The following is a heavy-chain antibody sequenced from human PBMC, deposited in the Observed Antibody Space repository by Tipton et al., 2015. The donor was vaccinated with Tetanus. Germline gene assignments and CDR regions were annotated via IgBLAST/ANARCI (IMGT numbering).Heavy chain of an antibody. CDR1: GFTFSSFA. D-gene: IGHD6-19*01. Sequence: GSLRLSCAASGFTFSSFAMSWVRQAPGKGLEWVSSISTSSSYIYYADSVKGRFTISRDNAKNSLYLQMNSLRAEDTAVYYCARDSSMAVADPILWYWGQGTLVTVSS. CDR3: ARDSSMAVADPILWY. CDR2: ISTSSSYI. V-gene: IGHV3-21*01. J-gene: IGHJ4*02.